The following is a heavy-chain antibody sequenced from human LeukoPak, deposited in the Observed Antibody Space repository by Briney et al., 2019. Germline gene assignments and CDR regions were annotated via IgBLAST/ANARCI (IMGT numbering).Heavy chain of an antibody. CDR2: IYYSGST. V-gene: IGHV4-59*12. Sequence: PSETLSLTCTVSGGSISSYYWSWIRQPPGKGLEWIGYIYYSGSTNYNPSLKSRVTISVDTSKNQFSLKLSSVTAADTAVYYCARGVMVRGVIISWYFDLWGRGTLVTVSS. D-gene: IGHD3-10*01. CDR3: ARGVMVRGVIISWYFDL. CDR1: GGSISSYY. J-gene: IGHJ2*01.